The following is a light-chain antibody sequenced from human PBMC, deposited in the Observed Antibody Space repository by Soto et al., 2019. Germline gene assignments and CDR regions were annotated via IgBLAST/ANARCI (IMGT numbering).Light chain of an antibody. CDR1: SSDIGGYKY. CDR2: EVS. J-gene: IGLJ2*01. CDR3: SSYTTNNTII. Sequence: QSALTQPASVSGSPGQSITFSCTGTSSDIGGYKYVSWYQQHPGKAPKVMIFEVSYRPSGVSARFSGSKSGNTASLTISGLQAEDEADYYCSSYTTNNTIIFGGGTKLTVL. V-gene: IGLV2-14*01.